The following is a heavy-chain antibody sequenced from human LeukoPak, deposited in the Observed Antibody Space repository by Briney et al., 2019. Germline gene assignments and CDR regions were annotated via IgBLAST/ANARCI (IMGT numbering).Heavy chain of an antibody. J-gene: IGHJ4*02. D-gene: IGHD2-2*01. CDR1: GYTFTGYY. CDR3: AMGYQLASFYIDY. Sequence: ASVKVSCKPSGYTFTGYYIHWVPQAPGQGLEWMGWINPNSGGTNYAQKFQGRVTMTRDTSISTAYMELSRLRSDDTAVYYCAMGYQLASFYIDYWGQGTLVTVSS. CDR2: INPNSGGT. V-gene: IGHV1-2*02.